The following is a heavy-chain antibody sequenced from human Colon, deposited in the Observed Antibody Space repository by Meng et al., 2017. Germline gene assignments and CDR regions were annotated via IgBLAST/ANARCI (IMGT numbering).Heavy chain of an antibody. Sequence: GESLKISCAASGFTFRNIYMTWVRQAPGKGLEWVANIKPGGDEKHYVDSVRGRVTISRDNAENLLFLQMNSLRVEDTAVYYCLARSTDYWGQGILVTVSS. J-gene: IGHJ4*02. CDR1: GFTFRNIY. V-gene: IGHV3-7*01. CDR3: LARSTDY. CDR2: IKPGGDEK.